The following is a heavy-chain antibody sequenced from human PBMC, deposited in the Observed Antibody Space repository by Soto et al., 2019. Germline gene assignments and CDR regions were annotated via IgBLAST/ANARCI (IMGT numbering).Heavy chain of an antibody. CDR1: GFTFSIYG. Sequence: QVQLVESGGGVIKPGRSRRLSCAASGFTFSIYGMHWVREAPGKGLEWVAVISYDGSNKYYADSVKGRFTISRDNSKNTLYLQMNSLRAEDTAVYYCAKGVRGFDYWGQGTLVTVSS. CDR3: AKGVRGFDY. J-gene: IGHJ4*02. CDR2: ISYDGSNK. V-gene: IGHV3-30*18.